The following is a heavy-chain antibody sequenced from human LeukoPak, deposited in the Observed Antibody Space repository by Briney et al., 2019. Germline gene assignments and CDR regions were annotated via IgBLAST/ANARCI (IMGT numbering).Heavy chain of an antibody. CDR1: GGSFSGYY. CDR3: ATHKGDTVVRGISTLDANWFDP. J-gene: IGHJ5*02. D-gene: IGHD3-10*01. V-gene: IGHV4-39*01. Sequence: PSETLSLTCAVYGGSFSGYYWGWIRQPPGKGLEWIGSIYYSGSTYYNPSLKSRVTISVDTSKNQFSLKLSSVTAADTAVYYCATHKGDTVVRGISTLDANWFDPWGQGTLVTVSS. CDR2: IYYSGST.